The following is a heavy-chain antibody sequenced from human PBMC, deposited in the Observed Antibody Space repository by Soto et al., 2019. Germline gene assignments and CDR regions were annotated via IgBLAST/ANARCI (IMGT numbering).Heavy chain of an antibody. D-gene: IGHD2-15*01. CDR2: IMPIYGTA. V-gene: IGHV1-69*13. Sequence: SVEVYCTASCGTFNASAIMLVRQAPGQGLEWMGGIMPIYGTAKKAQKFQGRVRITADEYTATGYMELSSLTSEDTAVYYCARSGGSYRYFSWGQGTLVTGSS. CDR3: ARSGGSYRYFS. J-gene: IGHJ5*02. CDR1: CGTFNASA.